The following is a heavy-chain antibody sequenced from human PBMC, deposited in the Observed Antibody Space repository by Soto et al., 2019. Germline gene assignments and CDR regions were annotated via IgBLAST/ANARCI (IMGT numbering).Heavy chain of an antibody. D-gene: IGHD3-3*01. CDR3: ARGPGITISGVVLNGLDV. CDR2: IYYSGSN. V-gene: IGHV4-59*01. CDR1: GASINSAY. J-gene: IGHJ6*02. Sequence: ETLSLTCTVSGASINSAYWSWIRQSPGKGLEYLGYIYYSGSNNFDPSLKSRVSVSVDTSKNQVSLRLRSVTAADTAVYYCARGPGITISGVVLNGLDVWGQGTTVTVSS.